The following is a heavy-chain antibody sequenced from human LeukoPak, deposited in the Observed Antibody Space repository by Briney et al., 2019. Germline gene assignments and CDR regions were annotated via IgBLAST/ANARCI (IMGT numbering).Heavy chain of an antibody. CDR1: GGSISSYY. J-gene: IGHJ6*03. CDR3: ARQQDSNYYYYYMDV. CDR2: IYYSGST. Sequence: SETLSLTCTVSGGSISSYYWSWIRQPPGKGLEWIGYIYYSGSTNYNPSLKSRVTIPVDTSKNQFSLKLRSVTAADTAVYYCARQQDSNYYYYYMDVWGKGTTVTVSS. V-gene: IGHV4-59*08. D-gene: IGHD2-15*01.